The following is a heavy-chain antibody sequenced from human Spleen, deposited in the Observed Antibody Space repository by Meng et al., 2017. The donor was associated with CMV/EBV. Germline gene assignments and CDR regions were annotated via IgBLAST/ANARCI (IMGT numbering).Heavy chain of an antibody. Sequence: ASVKVSCKASGYYFTDYYIHRVRQAPGQGLEWMGMINPSGGSTHYAQKFQGRVTLTRDTSTSTVYMQLSSLRSEDTAVYYCARDMVSFGYFGYWGQGMLVTVSS. J-gene: IGHJ4*02. V-gene: IGHV1-46*01. CDR1: GYYFTDYY. CDR2: INPSGGST. CDR3: ARDMVSFGYFGY. D-gene: IGHD5-18*01.